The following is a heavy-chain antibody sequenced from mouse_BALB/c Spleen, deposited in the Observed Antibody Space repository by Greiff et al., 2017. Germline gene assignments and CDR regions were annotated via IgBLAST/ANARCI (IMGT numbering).Heavy chain of an antibody. J-gene: IGHJ4*01. CDR2: IHYSGST. V-gene: IGHV3-1*02. D-gene: IGHD1-1*01. CDR3: AREGYYGSRDYAMDY. CDR1: GYSITSGYS. Sequence: EVKLQESGPDLVKPSQSLSLTCTVTGYSITSGYSWHWIRQFPGNKLEWMGYIHYSGSTNYNPSLKSRISITRDTSKNQFFLQLNSVTTEDTATYYCAREGYYGSRDYAMDYWGQGTSVTVSS.